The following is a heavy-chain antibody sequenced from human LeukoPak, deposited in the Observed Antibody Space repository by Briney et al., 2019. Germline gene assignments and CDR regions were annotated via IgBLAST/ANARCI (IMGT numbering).Heavy chain of an antibody. Sequence: GGSLRLSCAASGFTFDDYGMSWVRQAPGKGLEWVSYISSSGSNTYYADSVKGRFTISRDNAKNSLYLQMNSLRAEDTAVYYCAGDYYDSSGYFLGVYWGQGTLVTVSS. CDR2: ISSSGSNT. CDR1: GFTFDDYG. D-gene: IGHD3-22*01. V-gene: IGHV3-48*03. J-gene: IGHJ4*02. CDR3: AGDYYDSSGYFLGVY.